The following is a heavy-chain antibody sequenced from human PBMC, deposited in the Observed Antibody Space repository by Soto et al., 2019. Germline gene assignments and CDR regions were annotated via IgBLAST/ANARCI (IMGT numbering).Heavy chain of an antibody. CDR2: IDEYGSTI. J-gene: IGHJ4*02. D-gene: IGHD3-10*01. CDR3: TRDQAGQGAH. Sequence: GGMKLSDAPSGFNVRSVCMHCVRQVPGKGILWVSRIDEYGSTINYADSVKGRFTISRDNARNTLYLEMNSLRAEDTALYYCTRDQAGQGAHWSRGT. V-gene: IGHV3-74*01. CDR1: GFNVRSVC.